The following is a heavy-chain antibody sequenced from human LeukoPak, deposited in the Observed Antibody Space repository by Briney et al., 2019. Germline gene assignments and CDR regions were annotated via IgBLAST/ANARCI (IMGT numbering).Heavy chain of an antibody. J-gene: IGHJ4*02. D-gene: IGHD3-22*01. CDR2: ISSSSSYI. Sequence: GGSLRLSCAASGFTFSSYSMSWVRQAPGKGLEGVSSISSSSSYIYYADSVKGRFTISRDNAKNSLYLQMNSLRAEDTAVYYCARGPNYYDSSGYYPGTDYWGQGTLVTVSS. CDR1: GFTFSSYS. CDR3: ARGPNYYDSSGYYPGTDY. V-gene: IGHV3-21*01.